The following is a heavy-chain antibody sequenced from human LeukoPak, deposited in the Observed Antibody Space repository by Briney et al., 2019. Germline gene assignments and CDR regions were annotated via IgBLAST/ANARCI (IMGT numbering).Heavy chain of an antibody. CDR3: ARDPVPGIAVADPADY. J-gene: IGHJ4*02. CDR2: IISSSSTI. CDR1: GFTSSSYS. D-gene: IGHD6-19*01. Sequence: QLGGSLKLSCAASGFTSSSYSRTGSGRAPGKGLEWVPYIISSSSTIYYADSVKGRFTISRDNSKNTLYLQMNSLRAEDTAVYYCARDPVPGIAVADPADYWGQGTLVTVSS. V-gene: IGHV3-48*01.